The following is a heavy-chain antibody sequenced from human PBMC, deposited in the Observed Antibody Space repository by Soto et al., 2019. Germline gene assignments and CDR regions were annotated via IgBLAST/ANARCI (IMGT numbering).Heavy chain of an antibody. V-gene: IGHV3-48*01. D-gene: IGHD5-12*01. CDR2: ISSSSTI. CDR3: ARADSGYAHVYYYYGMDV. Sequence: EVQLVESGGGLVQPGGSLRLSCAASGFTFSSYSMNWVRQAPGKGLEWVSYISSSSTIFYADSAKGRFTIFRDNAKNSLYLQMNSLRAEYTAVYYCARADSGYAHVYYYYGMDVWGQGTTVTCSS. CDR1: GFTFSSYS. J-gene: IGHJ6*02.